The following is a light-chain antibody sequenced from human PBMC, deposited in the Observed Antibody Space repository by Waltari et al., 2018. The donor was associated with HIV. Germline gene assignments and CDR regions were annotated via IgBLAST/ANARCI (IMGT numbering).Light chain of an antibody. CDR3: AAWDDSLNGVV. J-gene: IGLJ2*01. CDR2: SIN. V-gene: IGLV1-44*01. CDR1: SSNIGSNT. Sequence: QSVLTQPPSASGTPGQRVTISCSGSSSNIGSNTVNWYQQLPGTAPKLLIYSINQRPSGVPYRFSGSNAGTSASLAISGLQSEDEADYYCAAWDDSLNGVVFGGGTKLTVL.